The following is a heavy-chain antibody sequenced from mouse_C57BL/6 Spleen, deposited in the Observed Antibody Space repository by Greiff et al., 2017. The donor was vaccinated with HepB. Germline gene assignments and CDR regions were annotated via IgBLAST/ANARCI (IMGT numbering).Heavy chain of an antibody. CDR2: IDPSDSYT. D-gene: IGHD1-1*01. V-gene: IGHV1-69*01. CDR1: GYTFTSYW. Sequence: VQLQQPGAELVMPGASVKLSCKASGYTFTSYWMHWVKQRPGQGLEWIGEIDPSDSYTNYNQKFKGKATFTADTSSNTAYMQLSSLTTEDSAIYYCARRDYGSSYGYFDVWGTGTTVTVSS. J-gene: IGHJ1*03. CDR3: ARRDYGSSYGYFDV.